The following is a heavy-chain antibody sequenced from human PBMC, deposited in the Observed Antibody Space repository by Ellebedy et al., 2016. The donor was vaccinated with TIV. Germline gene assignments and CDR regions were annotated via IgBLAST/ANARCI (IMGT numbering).Heavy chain of an antibody. Sequence: SETLSLXCTVSGGPISSGGYHWGWIRQPPGKGLEWIGNIFYTGSSTNYNPSLKSRVYMSIDMSKNQFSLRLSSVTASDTAVFYCARHSDEWELSVWGQGTLVTVSP. CDR2: IFYTGSST. D-gene: IGHD1-26*01. J-gene: IGHJ4*02. CDR1: GGPISSGGYH. V-gene: IGHV4-39*01. CDR3: ARHSDEWELSV.